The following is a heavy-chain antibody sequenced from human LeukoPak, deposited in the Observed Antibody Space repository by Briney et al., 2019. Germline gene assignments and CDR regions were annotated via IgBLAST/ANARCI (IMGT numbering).Heavy chain of an antibody. CDR3: AELGITMIGGV. Sequence: PGGSLRLSCAASGFTFSSYWMSWVRQAPGKGLEWVATINQDRSEKYYVDSVKGRFTISRDNAKNSLYLQMDSLRAEDTAVYYCAELGITMIGGVWGKGTTVTISS. J-gene: IGHJ6*04. CDR2: INQDRSEK. D-gene: IGHD3-10*02. V-gene: IGHV3-7*01. CDR1: GFTFSSYW.